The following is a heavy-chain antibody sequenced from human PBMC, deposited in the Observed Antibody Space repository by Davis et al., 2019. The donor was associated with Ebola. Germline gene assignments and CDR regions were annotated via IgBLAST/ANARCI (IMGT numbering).Heavy chain of an antibody. D-gene: IGHD4-17*01. CDR2: INPNSGGT. CDR1: GYTFTGYY. V-gene: IGHV1-2*04. J-gene: IGHJ6*02. Sequence: ASVKVSCKASGYTFTGYYMHWVRQAPGQGLEWMGWINPNSGGTNYAQKFQGWVTMTRDTSISTAYMELSSLRSEDTAVYYCARRGPGDYSRDDAMDVWGQGTTVTVSS. CDR3: ARRGPGDYSRDDAMDV.